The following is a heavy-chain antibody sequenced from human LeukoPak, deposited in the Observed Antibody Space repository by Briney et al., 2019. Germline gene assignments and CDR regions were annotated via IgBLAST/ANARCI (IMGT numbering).Heavy chain of an antibody. CDR1: GFTFSSYS. CDR2: ISSSSSYI. CDR3: AREASYYYGSGSYPHMDV. J-gene: IGHJ6*03. D-gene: IGHD3-10*01. V-gene: IGHV3-21*01. Sequence: GGSLRLSCAASGFTFSSYSMNWVRQAPGKGLEWVSSISSSSSYIYYADSVKGRFTISRDNAKNSLYLQMNSLRAEDTAVYYCAREASYYYGSGSYPHMDVWGKGTTVTVSS.